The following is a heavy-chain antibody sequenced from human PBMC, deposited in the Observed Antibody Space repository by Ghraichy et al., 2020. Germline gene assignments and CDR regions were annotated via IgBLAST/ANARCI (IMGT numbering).Heavy chain of an antibody. D-gene: IGHD3-22*01. CDR1: GFTFSSYA. Sequence: GESLNISCAASGFTFSSYAMSWVRQAPGKGLEWVSAISGSGGSTYYADSVKGRFTISRDNSKNTLYLQMNSLRAEDTAVYYCAKSPDPIRITMIEDDAFDIWGQGTMVTISS. V-gene: IGHV3-23*01. CDR3: AKSPDPIRITMIEDDAFDI. J-gene: IGHJ3*02. CDR2: ISGSGGST.